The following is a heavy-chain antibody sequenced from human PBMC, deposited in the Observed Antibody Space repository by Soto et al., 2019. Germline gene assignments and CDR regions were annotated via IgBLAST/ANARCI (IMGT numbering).Heavy chain of an antibody. J-gene: IGHJ2*01. V-gene: IGHV5-51*01. CDR1: GYSFTSYW. CDR3: ARLIAAPYWYLDL. Sequence: GESLKSSCNGSGYSFTSYWIGWVRPMPGKGLEWMGIIYPGDSDTRYSPSFQGQVTISADKSISTAYMQWSSLKASDTAMYYCARLIAAPYWYLDLWGPGTLLTVYS. CDR2: IYPGDSDT. D-gene: IGHD6-6*01.